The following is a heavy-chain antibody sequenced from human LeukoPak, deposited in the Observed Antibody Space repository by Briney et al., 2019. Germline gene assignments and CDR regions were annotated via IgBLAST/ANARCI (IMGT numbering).Heavy chain of an antibody. Sequence: GASVKVSCKASGYTFTGYYMHWVRQAPGQGLEWMGWINPNSGGTNYAQKFQGRVTMTRDTSISTAYMELNRLRSDDTAVYYCARMQYYVSGSPSGHYWGQGTRVTVSS. J-gene: IGHJ4*02. V-gene: IGHV1-2*02. CDR1: GYTFTGYY. D-gene: IGHD3-10*01. CDR3: ARMQYYVSGSPSGHY. CDR2: INPNSGGT.